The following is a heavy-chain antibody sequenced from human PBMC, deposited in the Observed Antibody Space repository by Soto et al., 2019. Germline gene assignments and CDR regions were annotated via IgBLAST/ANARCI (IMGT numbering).Heavy chain of an antibody. J-gene: IGHJ6*03. Sequence: GGSLRLSCAASGFTFSDHYIDWVRQAPGKGLEWVGRSRNKVNSYSTEYAASVKGRFTISRDDSKNSLYLQMNSLKSEDTAVYYCARNSAGSGSYNYYMDVWGKGTTVTVSS. V-gene: IGHV3-72*01. CDR1: GFTFSDHY. CDR3: ARNSAGSGSYNYYMDV. D-gene: IGHD3-10*01. CDR2: SRNKVNSYST.